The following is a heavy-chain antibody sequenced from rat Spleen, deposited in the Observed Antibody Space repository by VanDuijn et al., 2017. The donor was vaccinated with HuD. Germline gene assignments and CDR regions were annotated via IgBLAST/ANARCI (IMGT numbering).Heavy chain of an antibody. Sequence: EVQLVETGGGLVQPGRSLKLSCVASGFTFSAYWMYWVRQAPGKGLEWVSSISSDGFNTYYPDSVKGRFTISRDNAKSTLYLQMDSLRSEDTATYYCATDWGDGTYGFDYWGQGVMVTVSS. J-gene: IGHJ2*01. D-gene: IGHD1-12*02. CDR2: ISSDGFNT. V-gene: IGHV5-58*01. CDR1: GFTFSAYW. CDR3: ATDWGDGTYGFDY.